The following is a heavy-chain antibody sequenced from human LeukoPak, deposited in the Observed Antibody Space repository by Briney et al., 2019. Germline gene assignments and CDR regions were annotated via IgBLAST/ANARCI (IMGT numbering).Heavy chain of an antibody. CDR3: AKMKGHPLPKYYMDV. V-gene: IGHV3-23*01. J-gene: IGHJ6*01. CDR2: IGDRGSDT. CDR1: GFTFNIYV. D-gene: IGHD1-26*01. Sequence: GGSLRLSCAASGFTFNIYVMTWVRQAPGKGLEWVSAIGDRGSDTYYADPVKGRFTISRDNSKNTLYLEMNSLRAEDTAIYYCAKMKGHPLPKYYMDVWGQGTTVTVSS.